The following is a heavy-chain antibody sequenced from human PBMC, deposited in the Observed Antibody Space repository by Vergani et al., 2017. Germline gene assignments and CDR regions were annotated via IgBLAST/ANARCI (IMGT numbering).Heavy chain of an antibody. CDR2: ISGIGGST. Sequence: EVQLLESGGGLVQPGGSLRLSCAASGFTFSSYAMSWVRQAPGKGLEWVSAISGIGGSTYYADSVKGRFTISRDNSKNTLYLQMNSLRAEDTAVYYCAKARIVVPAAITGIRAYYYYYMDVWGKGTTVTVSS. V-gene: IGHV3-23*01. D-gene: IGHD2-2*01. J-gene: IGHJ6*03. CDR1: GFTFSSYA. CDR3: AKARIVVPAAITGIRAYYYYYMDV.